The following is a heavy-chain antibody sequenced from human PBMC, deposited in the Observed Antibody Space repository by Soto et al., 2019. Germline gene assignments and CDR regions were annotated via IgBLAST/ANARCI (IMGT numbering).Heavy chain of an antibody. Sequence: PGGSLRLSCAASGFTFSSYGMHWVRQAPGKGLEWVAVISYDGSNKYYADSVKGRFTISRDNSKNTLYLQMNSLRAEDTAVYYCAKEGTLFGVVWCEYWGQRPLVTVSS. D-gene: IGHD3-3*01. CDR2: ISYDGSNK. CDR3: AKEGTLFGVVWCEY. CDR1: GFTFSSYG. J-gene: IGHJ4*02. V-gene: IGHV3-30*18.